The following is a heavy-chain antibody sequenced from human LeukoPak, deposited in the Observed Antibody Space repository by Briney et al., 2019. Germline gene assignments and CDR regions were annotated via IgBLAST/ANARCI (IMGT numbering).Heavy chain of an antibody. CDR2: TYDSGST. CDR1: GGPISSSNW. D-gene: IGHD4-17*01. V-gene: IGHV4-4*02. CDR3: ARITVTTETNWFDP. Sequence: SETLSLTCAVSGGPISSSNWWSWVRQPPGKGLEWIGETYDSGSTKYNPSLKSRVTISVDKSKNQFSLKLSSVTAADTAVYYCARITVTTETNWFDPWGQGTLVTVSS. J-gene: IGHJ5*02.